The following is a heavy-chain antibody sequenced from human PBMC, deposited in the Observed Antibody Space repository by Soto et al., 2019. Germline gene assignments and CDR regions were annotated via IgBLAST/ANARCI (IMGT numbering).Heavy chain of an antibody. CDR1: GDSVNSGSYH. Sequence: SETLALTCTVSGDSVNSGSYHWTWIWQAPGKGLEWLGYIYHIGTTRYNPSLKSRATISLDTSKSQFSLRLTSVTAADTAVYFCAIESLLRPTRSVPW. J-gene: IGHJ5*02. D-gene: IGHD1-26*01. V-gene: IGHV4-61*01. CDR3: AIESLLRPTRSVP. CDR2: IYHIGTT.